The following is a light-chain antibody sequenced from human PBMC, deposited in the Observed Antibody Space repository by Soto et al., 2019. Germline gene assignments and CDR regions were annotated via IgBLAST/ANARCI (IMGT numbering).Light chain of an antibody. J-gene: IGKJ5*01. V-gene: IGKV3-15*01. CDR1: QSVSSN. CDR3: QHYDHLPIT. CDR2: DAS. Sequence: EIVMTQSPATLSVSPGERATLSCRASQSVSSNLAWYQQKPGQAPRLLIYDASTRATVIPSRFSGSGSGTDFTFTISSLQPEDIATYYCQHYDHLPITFGQGTRLEIK.